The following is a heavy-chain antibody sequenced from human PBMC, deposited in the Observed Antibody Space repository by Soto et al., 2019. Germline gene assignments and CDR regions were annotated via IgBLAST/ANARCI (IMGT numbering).Heavy chain of an antibody. CDR2: INPSGGST. D-gene: IGHD5-12*01. CDR3: ARDRATPGPFDI. CDR1: GYTFTSYY. J-gene: IGHJ3*02. Sequence: ASVKVSCKASGYTFTSYYMHWVRQAPGQGLEWMGIINPSGGSTGYAQKFQGRVTMTRDTSTSTVYMELSSLRSEDTAVYYCARDRATPGPFDIWGQGTMVTVSS. V-gene: IGHV1-46*03.